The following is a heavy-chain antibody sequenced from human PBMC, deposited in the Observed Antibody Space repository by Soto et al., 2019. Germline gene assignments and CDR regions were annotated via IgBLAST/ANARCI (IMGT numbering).Heavy chain of an antibody. CDR1: GFTFGDYA. V-gene: IGHV3-49*03. Sequence: GGSLRLSCTASGFTFGDYAISWFRQAPGKGLEWVGFIRSKAYGGTTEYAASVKGRFTISRDDSKSIAYLQMNSLKTEDTAVYYCNIDPNYYDSSGYYFYDGFDISREGKMITV. CDR3: NIDPNYYDSSGYYFYDGFDI. CDR2: IRSKAYGGTT. D-gene: IGHD3-22*01. J-gene: IGHJ3*02.